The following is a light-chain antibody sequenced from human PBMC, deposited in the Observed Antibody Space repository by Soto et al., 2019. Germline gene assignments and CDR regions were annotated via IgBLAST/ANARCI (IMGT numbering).Light chain of an antibody. V-gene: IGKV3-15*01. CDR1: LNVATN. CDR2: GAS. Sequence: TVMTQSPATLSMSPGDRAALSCRASLNVATNMAWYQQKPGQAPRLLIYGASIRATGVPARFTGSGSGTEFTLTINNLQSEDLAVYYCHRYNTGLRTFGRGTRVEV. CDR3: HRYNTGLRT. J-gene: IGKJ1*01.